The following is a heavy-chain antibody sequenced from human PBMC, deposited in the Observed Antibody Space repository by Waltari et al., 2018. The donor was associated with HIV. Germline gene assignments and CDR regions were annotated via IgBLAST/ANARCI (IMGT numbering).Heavy chain of an antibody. J-gene: IGHJ5*02. V-gene: IGHV4-34*01. Sequence: QVQLQQWGAGLLKPSETLSLTCAVYGGSFSGYYWSWIRPPPGKGLEWIGEINHSGSTNYNPSLKSRVTISVDTSKNQFSLKLSSVTAADTAVYYCARVARGITIFGVVVPGQWGFDPWGQGTLVTVSS. CDR1: GGSFSGYY. D-gene: IGHD3-3*01. CDR2: INHSGST. CDR3: ARVARGITIFGVVVPGQWGFDP.